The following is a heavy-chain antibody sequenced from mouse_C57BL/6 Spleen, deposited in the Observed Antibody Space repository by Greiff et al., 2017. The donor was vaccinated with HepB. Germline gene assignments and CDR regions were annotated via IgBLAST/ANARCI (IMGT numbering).Heavy chain of an antibody. J-gene: IGHJ2*01. Sequence: EVKLQQSGPGLVKPSQSPSLTCSVTGYSITSGYYWNWIRQFPGNKLEWMGYISYDGSNNYNPSLKNRISITRDTSKNQFFLKLNSVTTEDTATYYCARKGYYFDYWGQGTTLTVSS. CDR3: ARKGYYFDY. V-gene: IGHV3-6*01. CDR2: ISYDGSN. CDR1: GYSITSGYY.